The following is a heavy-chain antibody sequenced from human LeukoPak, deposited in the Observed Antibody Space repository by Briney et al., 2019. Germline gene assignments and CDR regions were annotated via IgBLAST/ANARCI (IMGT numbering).Heavy chain of an antibody. CDR3: AREGGPYRPLDY. CDR1: GGSISTTNW. Sequence: SETLSLTCGVSGGSISTTNWWTWVRQPPGEGLEWIGEVHLSGRTHYNPSLESRVTMSVDMSENHISLRLTSVTAADTAVYYCAREGGPYRPLDYSGQGTLVAVSS. J-gene: IGHJ4*02. CDR2: VHLSGRT. V-gene: IGHV4-4*02.